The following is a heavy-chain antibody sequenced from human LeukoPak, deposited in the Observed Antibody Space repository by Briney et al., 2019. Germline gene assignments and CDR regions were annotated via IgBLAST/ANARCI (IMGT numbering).Heavy chain of an antibody. Sequence: GRSLRLSCAASGFTFSSYAMQWVRQAPGKGLEWVAVISYDGSNKYYADSVRGRFTISRDNSKNTLYLQMNSLRAEDTAVYYCARDLYGSGSYWGAFDIWGQGKMVTVSS. V-gene: IGHV3-30*04. J-gene: IGHJ3*02. CDR2: ISYDGSNK. CDR3: ARDLYGSGSYWGAFDI. CDR1: GFTFSSYA. D-gene: IGHD3-10*01.